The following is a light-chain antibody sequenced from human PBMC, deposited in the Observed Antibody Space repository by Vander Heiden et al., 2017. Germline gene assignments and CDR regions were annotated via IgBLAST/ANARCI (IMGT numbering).Light chain of an antibody. CDR3: MQALQTPPT. Sequence: IVMTQSPLSLPVTPAEPASISCRSSQSLLHSNGYNYLDWYLQKPGQSPQLLIYLGSNRASGVPDRFSGSGSGTDFTLKISRVEAEDVGVYYCMQALQTPPTFGQGTKVEIK. V-gene: IGKV2-28*01. CDR2: LGS. CDR1: QSLLHSNGYNY. J-gene: IGKJ1*01.